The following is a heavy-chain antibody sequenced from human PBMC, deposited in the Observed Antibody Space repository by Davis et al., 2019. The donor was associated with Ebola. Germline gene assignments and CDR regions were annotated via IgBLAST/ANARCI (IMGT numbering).Heavy chain of an antibody. V-gene: IGHV4-30-4*01. J-gene: IGHJ4*02. Sequence: PSETLSLTCTVSGGSISSGDYYWSWIRQPPGKGLEWIGYIYYSGSTYYNPSLKSRVTISVDTSKNQFSLKLSSVTAADTAVYYCAREGHSGYDHAEDGYWGQGTLVTVSS. CDR1: GGSISSGDYY. D-gene: IGHD5-12*01. CDR2: IYYSGST. CDR3: AREGHSGYDHAEDGY.